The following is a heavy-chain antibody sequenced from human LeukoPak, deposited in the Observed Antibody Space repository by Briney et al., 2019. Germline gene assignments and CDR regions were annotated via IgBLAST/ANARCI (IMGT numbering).Heavy chain of an antibody. V-gene: IGHV3-30*18. J-gene: IGHJ6*02. CDR3: AKDVSSWHDFGYYYYGVDV. CDR1: GFTFSSYG. Sequence: PGRSLRLSCAASGFTFSSYGMHWVRQAPGKGLEWVAVISYDGSNKYYADSVKGRFTISRDNSKNTLYLQMNSLRAEDTAVYYCAKDVSSWHDFGYYYYGVDVWGQGTTVTVSS. CDR2: ISYDGSNK. D-gene: IGHD6-13*01.